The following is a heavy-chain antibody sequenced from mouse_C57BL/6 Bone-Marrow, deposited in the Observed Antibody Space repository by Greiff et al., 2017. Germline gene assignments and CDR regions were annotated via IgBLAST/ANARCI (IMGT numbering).Heavy chain of an antibody. D-gene: IGHD1-1*01. Sequence: QVQLQQPGAELVKPGASVKLSCKASGYTFTSYWMHWVKQRPGQGLEWIGMIHPNSGSTNYNEKFKSKATLTVDKSSSTAYMKLSSLTSEDSAVYYCARAYGSSYRFDYWGQGTTLTVSS. CDR3: ARAYGSSYRFDY. J-gene: IGHJ2*01. V-gene: IGHV1-64*01. CDR1: GYTFTSYW. CDR2: IHPNSGST.